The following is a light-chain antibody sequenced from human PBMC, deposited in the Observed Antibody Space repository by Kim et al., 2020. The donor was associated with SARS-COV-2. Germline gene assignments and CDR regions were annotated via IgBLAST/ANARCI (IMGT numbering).Light chain of an antibody. CDR3: NSRDSSGTHLI. CDR2: GQN. CDR1: SLRSYY. J-gene: IGLJ2*01. Sequence: ALGQTVRITCQGDSLRSYYPTWYQQQPGQAPVLVIYGQNNRPSEIPDRFSGSTSGSTAALTITGAQAEDEADYYCNSRDSSGTHLIFGGGTQLTVL. V-gene: IGLV3-19*01.